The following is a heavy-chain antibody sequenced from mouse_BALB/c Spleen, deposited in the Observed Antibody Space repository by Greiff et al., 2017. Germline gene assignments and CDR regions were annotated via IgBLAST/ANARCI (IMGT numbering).Heavy chain of an antibody. Sequence: EVKLVESGGGLVQPGGSLKLSCAASGFTFSSYTMSWVRQTPEKRLEWVAYISNGGGSTYYPDTVKGRFTISRDKAKNTLYLQMSSLKSEDTAMYYCARHEESSGSWFAYWGQGTLVTVSA. CDR3: ARHEESSGSWFAY. J-gene: IGHJ3*01. CDR2: ISNGGGST. V-gene: IGHV5-12-2*01. CDR1: GFTFSSYT. D-gene: IGHD3-2*01.